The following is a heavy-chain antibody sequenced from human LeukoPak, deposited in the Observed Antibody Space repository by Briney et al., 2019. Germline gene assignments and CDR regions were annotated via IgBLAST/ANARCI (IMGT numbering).Heavy chain of an antibody. CDR2: INPNSGGT. J-gene: IGHJ4*02. CDR1: GYTFTVYY. CDR3: ARSVVGATWVDY. Sequence: ASVTVSFTASGYTFTVYYMHWVRQAPGQGLEWMGWINPNSGGTNYAQKFQGRVTMTRDTSISTAYTELSRLRSDDTAVYYCARSVVGATWVDYWGQGTLVTVSS. V-gene: IGHV1-2*02. D-gene: IGHD1-26*01.